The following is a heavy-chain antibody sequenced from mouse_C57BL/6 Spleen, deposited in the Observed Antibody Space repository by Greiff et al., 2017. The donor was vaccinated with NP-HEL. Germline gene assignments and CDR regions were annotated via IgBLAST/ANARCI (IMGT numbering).Heavy chain of an antibody. J-gene: IGHJ2*01. CDR2: IHPSDSDT. V-gene: IGHV1-74*01. D-gene: IGHD1-1*01. CDR1: GYTFTSYW. Sequence: QVQLQQPGAELVKPGASVKVSCKASGYTFTSYWMHWVKQRPGQGLEWIGRIHPSDSDTNYNQKVKGKATLTVDKSSSTAYLQLSSLTTEDTAVYYCARGGVEGCFDYWGQGTTLTVSS. CDR3: ARGGVEGCFDY.